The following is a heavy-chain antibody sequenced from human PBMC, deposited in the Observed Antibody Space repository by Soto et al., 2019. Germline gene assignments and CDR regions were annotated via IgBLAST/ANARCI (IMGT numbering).Heavy chain of an antibody. V-gene: IGHV3-48*03. CDR2: ISSGGSTV. Sequence: GGSLRLSCAASGFPFSNYEMNWVRQAPGKGLEWVAYISSGGSTVHYADSVRGRFTVSRANARNSLYLQMNTLRVEDTALYYCARDRAAGGYWGQGTLVTV. CDR3: ARDRAAGGY. D-gene: IGHD6-13*01. CDR1: GFPFSNYE. J-gene: IGHJ4*02.